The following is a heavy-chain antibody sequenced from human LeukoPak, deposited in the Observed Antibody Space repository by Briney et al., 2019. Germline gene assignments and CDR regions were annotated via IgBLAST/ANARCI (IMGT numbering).Heavy chain of an antibody. V-gene: IGHV3-30-3*02. CDR2: ISYDGSNK. J-gene: IGHJ4*02. CDR1: GFTFSSYA. Sequence: GGSLRLSCAASGFTFSSYAMHWVRQAPGKGLEWVAVISYDGSNKYYADSVKGRFTISRDNSKNTLYLQMNSLRAEDTAVYYCAKTPAIRDSSGYYYDYWGQGTLVTVSS. D-gene: IGHD3-22*01. CDR3: AKTPAIRDSSGYYYDY.